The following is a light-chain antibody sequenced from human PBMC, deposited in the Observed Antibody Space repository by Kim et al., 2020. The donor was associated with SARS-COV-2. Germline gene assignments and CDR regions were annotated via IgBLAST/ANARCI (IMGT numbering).Light chain of an antibody. CDR3: ATWDDSLNGWV. V-gene: IGLV1-44*01. CDR2: SND. CDR1: NSNSGSNT. J-gene: IGLJ3*02. Sequence: GLRVTISCSGSNSNSGSNTVSWYQQLPGTAPRLLIYSNDQRPSGVPDRFSGSTSGTSASLAISGLQSEDEANYHCATWDDSLNGWVFGGGTQLTVL.